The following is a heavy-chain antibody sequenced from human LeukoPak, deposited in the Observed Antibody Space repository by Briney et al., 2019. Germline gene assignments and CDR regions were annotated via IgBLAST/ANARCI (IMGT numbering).Heavy chain of an antibody. CDR2: IIPIFGTA. CDR1: GGTFSNYA. Sequence: SVKVSCKASGGTFSNYAISWVRQAPGQGLERMGGIIPIFGTANYAQKFQGRVTITADESTSTAYMELSSLRSEDTAVYYCARVRAAGTWPFDYWGQGTLVTVSS. D-gene: IGHD6-13*01. J-gene: IGHJ4*02. CDR3: ARVRAAGTWPFDY. V-gene: IGHV1-69*01.